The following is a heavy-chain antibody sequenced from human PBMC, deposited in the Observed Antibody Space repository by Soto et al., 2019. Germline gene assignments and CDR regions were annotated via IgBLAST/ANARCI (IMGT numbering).Heavy chain of an antibody. J-gene: IGHJ5*02. D-gene: IGHD2-15*01. Sequence: GGSLRLSCAASGFTFSSYAMHWVRQAPGKGLEWVAVISYDGSNKYYADSVKGRFTISRDNSKNTLYLQMNSLRAEDTAVYYCASLPDGYCSGGSCNNWFDPWGQGTLVTVSS. CDR3: ASLPDGYCSGGSCNNWFDP. CDR2: ISYDGSNK. V-gene: IGHV3-30-3*01. CDR1: GFTFSSYA.